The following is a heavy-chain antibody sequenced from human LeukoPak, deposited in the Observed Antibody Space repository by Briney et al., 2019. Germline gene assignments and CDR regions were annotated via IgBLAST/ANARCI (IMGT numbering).Heavy chain of an antibody. Sequence: KPSETLSLTCAVSGYSISSGYYWGWIRQPPGKGLEWIGSIYHSGSTYYNPSLKSRVTISVDTSKNQFSLKLSSVTAADTAAYYCARRGRTSLGAFDIWGQGTMVTVSS. CDR2: IYHSGST. CDR3: ARRGRTSLGAFDI. J-gene: IGHJ3*02. CDR1: GYSISSGYY. D-gene: IGHD1-26*01. V-gene: IGHV4-38-2*01.